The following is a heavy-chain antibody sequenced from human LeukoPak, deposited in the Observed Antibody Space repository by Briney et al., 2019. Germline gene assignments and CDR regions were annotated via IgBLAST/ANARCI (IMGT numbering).Heavy chain of an antibody. CDR2: IKQDGSEK. Sequence: PGGSLRLSCAASGFSLRSYWMSWVRQAPGKGQEWVANIKQDGSEKFYVDSVKGRFTISRDNAENSLYLQMNSLSVEDMAVYYCARIYCSSTNCDRWNAFDIWGQGTMVTGSS. CDR3: ARIYCSSTNCDRWNAFDI. D-gene: IGHD2-2*01. J-gene: IGHJ3*02. CDR1: GFSLRSYW. V-gene: IGHV3-7*01.